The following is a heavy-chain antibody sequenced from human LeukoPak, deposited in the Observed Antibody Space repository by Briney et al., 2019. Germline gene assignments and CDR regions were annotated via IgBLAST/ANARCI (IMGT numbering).Heavy chain of an antibody. CDR2: MNPNSGNT. CDR1: GYTFTSYD. D-gene: IGHD4-17*01. V-gene: IGHV1-8*01. Sequence: ASVKVSCKASGYTFTSYDINWVRQATGQGLEWMGWMNPNSGNTGYAQKFQGRVTMTRNTSISTAYMELSSLRSEATAVYYCARTPTFGDYFGYYYGMDVWGQGTTVTVSS. CDR3: ARTPTFGDYFGYYYGMDV. J-gene: IGHJ6*02.